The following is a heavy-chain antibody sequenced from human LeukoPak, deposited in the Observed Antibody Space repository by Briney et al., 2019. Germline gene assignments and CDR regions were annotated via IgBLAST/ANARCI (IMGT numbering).Heavy chain of an antibody. CDR2: ISSSSSYI. J-gene: IGHJ4*02. Sequence: GGSLRLSCAASGFTFSSYSMNWVRQAPGKGLEWVSSISSSSSYIYYADSVKGRFTISRDNAKNSLYLQMNSLRAEDTAVYYSARDEYCSSTSCQESFDYWGQGTLVTVSS. CDR3: ARDEYCSSTSCQESFDY. D-gene: IGHD2-2*01. CDR1: GFTFSSYS. V-gene: IGHV3-21*01.